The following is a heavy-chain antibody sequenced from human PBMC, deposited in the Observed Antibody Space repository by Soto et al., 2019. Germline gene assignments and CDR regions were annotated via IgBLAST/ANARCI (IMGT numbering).Heavy chain of an antibody. Sequence: SETLSLTCTVSGGSVSSGSYYWSWIRQPPGKGLEWIGYIYYSGSTNYNPSLKSRVTIPVDTSKNQFSLKLSSVTAADTAVYYCARERAISYYDFWSGYYGDYYYYYGMDVWGQGTTVTVSS. CDR1: GGSVSSGSYY. V-gene: IGHV4-61*01. CDR3: ARERAISYYDFWSGYYGDYYYYYGMDV. J-gene: IGHJ6*02. D-gene: IGHD3-3*01. CDR2: IYYSGST.